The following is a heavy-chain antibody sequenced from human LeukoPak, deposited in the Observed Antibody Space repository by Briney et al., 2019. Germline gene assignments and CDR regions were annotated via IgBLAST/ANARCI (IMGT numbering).Heavy chain of an antibody. CDR1: GGSISSSYYY. V-gene: IGHV4-39*07. Sequence: SETLSLTCTVSGGSISSSYYYWGWIRQPPGKGLEWIGSIYSSGSTYYNPSLKSRVTISVDTSKNQFSLKVSSVTAADTAVYYCARALIAAAGRGVFDLWGRGTLVTVSS. CDR3: ARALIAAAGRGVFDL. D-gene: IGHD6-13*01. CDR2: IYSSGST. J-gene: IGHJ2*01.